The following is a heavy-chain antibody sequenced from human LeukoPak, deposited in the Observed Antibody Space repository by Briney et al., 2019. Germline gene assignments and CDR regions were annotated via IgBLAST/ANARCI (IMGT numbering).Heavy chain of an antibody. CDR3: ARERGKGYFDC. V-gene: IGHV3-33*01. J-gene: IGHJ4*02. CDR2: IWYDGSNK. CDR1: GFTFSSYG. Sequence: GRSLRLSCAASGFTFSSYGMHWVRQAPGKGLEWVAVIWYDGSNKYYADSVKGRFTISRDNSKNTLYLQMNSLRAEDTAVYYCARERGKGYFDCWGQGTLVTVSS.